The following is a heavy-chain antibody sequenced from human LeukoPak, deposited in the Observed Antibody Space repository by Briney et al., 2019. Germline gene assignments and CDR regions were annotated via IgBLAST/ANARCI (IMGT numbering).Heavy chain of an antibody. CDR1: GYTFTSYG. CDR2: INPSGGNT. J-gene: IGHJ4*02. CDR3: ARGDRIRSFDWLFSHDY. D-gene: IGHD3-9*01. Sequence: ASVKVSCKASGYTFTSYGISWVRQAPGQGLEWMGIINPSGGNTSYAQKFQGRVTMTTDTSTSTVYMDLSSLRSEDTAVYYCARGDRIRSFDWLFSHDYWGQGTLVTVSS. V-gene: IGHV1-46*01.